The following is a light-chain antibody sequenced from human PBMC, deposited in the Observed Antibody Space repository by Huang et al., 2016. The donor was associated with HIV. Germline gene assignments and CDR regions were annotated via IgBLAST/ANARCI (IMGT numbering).Light chain of an antibody. Sequence: EIVLTQSPSTLSLSPGEKATLSCRASQRVRNYLAWYHPQPGQAPRLLIYDASDRATGIPARFSGSGSGTDFTLTISSLEPEDFAIYYCQQRSDWPTFGQGTRLEIK. CDR1: QRVRNY. CDR2: DAS. V-gene: IGKV3-11*01. J-gene: IGKJ5*01. CDR3: QQRSDWPT.